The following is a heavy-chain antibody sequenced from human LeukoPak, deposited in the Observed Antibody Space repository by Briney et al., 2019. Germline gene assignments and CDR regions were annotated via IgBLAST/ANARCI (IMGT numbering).Heavy chain of an antibody. Sequence: GGSLRLSCAASGFTFSSYGMHWVRQAPGKGLEWVAFIRYDGSNKYYADSVKGRFTISRDNSKNTLYLQMNSLRAEDTAVYYCASANYYDSSGYSPSWGQGTMVTVSS. CDR3: ASANYYDSSGYSPS. CDR2: IRYDGSNK. CDR1: GFTFSSYG. J-gene: IGHJ3*01. V-gene: IGHV3-30*02. D-gene: IGHD3-22*01.